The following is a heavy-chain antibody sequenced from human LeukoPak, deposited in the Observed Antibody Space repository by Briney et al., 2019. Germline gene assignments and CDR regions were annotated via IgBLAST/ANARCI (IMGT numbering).Heavy chain of an antibody. V-gene: IGHV3-23*01. CDR1: GFTFTSFA. CDR3: AKHSHDGSSPYYEVQLDY. D-gene: IGHD3-22*01. CDR2: ISRSGVAT. J-gene: IGHJ4*02. Sequence: PGGTLRLSCAASGFTFTSFAMSWVRQAPGKGLKWVSTISRSGVATYYANSVKGRFTISRDNSKNTVYLQMNSLRAEDTAIYYCAKHSHDGSSPYYEVQLDYWGQGTLVTVSS.